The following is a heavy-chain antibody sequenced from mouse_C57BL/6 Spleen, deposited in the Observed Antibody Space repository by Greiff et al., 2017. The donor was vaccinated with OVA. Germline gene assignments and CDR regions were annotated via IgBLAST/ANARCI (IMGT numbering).Heavy chain of an antibody. V-gene: IGHV1-22*01. CDR2: INPNNGGT. J-gene: IGHJ4*01. Sequence: VQLKESGPELVKPGASVKMSCKASGYTFTDYNMHWVKQSHGKSLEWIGYINPNNGGTSYNQKFKGKATLTVNKSSSTAYMELSSLTSEDSAVYYCARWSNYDYAMDYWGQGTSVTVSS. D-gene: IGHD2-1*01. CDR3: ARWSNYDYAMDY. CDR1: GYTFTDYN.